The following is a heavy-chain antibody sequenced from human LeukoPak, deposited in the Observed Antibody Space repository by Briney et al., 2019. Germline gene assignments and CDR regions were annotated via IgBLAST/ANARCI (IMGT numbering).Heavy chain of an antibody. J-gene: IGHJ4*02. CDR1: GFTFSNYA. Sequence: GGSLRLSCAASGFTFSNYAMSWVRQAPGKGLECVSAISGGGGSTYYADSVKGRFTISRDNAKNSLYLQMNSLRAEDTAVYYCASDRSSTTDDWGQGTLVTVSS. CDR3: ASDRSSTTDD. V-gene: IGHV3-23*01. D-gene: IGHD6-13*01. CDR2: ISGGGGST.